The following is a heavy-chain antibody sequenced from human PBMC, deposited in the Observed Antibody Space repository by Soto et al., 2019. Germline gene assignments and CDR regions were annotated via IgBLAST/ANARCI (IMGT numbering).Heavy chain of an antibody. V-gene: IGHV3-21*01. CDR1: GFTFSSYS. CDR2: ISSSSSYI. CDR3: ASPRTGIQLWSYY. D-gene: IGHD5-18*01. Sequence: EVQLVESGGGLVQPGGSLRLSCAASGFTFSSYSMNWVRQAPGKGLEWVSSISSSSSYIYYADSVKGRFTISRDNAKNSLYLQMNSLRAEDTAVYYCASPRTGIQLWSYYWGQGTLVTVSS. J-gene: IGHJ4*02.